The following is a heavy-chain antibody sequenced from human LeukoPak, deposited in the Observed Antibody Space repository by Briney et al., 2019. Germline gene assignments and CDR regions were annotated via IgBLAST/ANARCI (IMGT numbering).Heavy chain of an antibody. CDR2: INHSGST. Sequence: SETLSLTCAVYGGSFSGYYWSWIRQPPGKGLEWIGEINHSGSTNYNPSLKSRATISVDTSKNQVSLKLSSVTAADTAVYYCARVGIDGSSTSYVDYYYGMDVWGQGTTVTVSS. CDR1: GGSFSGYY. V-gene: IGHV4-34*01. J-gene: IGHJ6*02. D-gene: IGHD2-2*01. CDR3: ARVGIDGSSTSYVDYYYGMDV.